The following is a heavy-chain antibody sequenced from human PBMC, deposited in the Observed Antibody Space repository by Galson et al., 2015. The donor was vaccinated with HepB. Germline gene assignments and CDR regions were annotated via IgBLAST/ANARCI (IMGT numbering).Heavy chain of an antibody. CDR3: ARLGSGSYYGGFDAFDI. CDR1: GYAFVKYG. V-gene: IGHV1-18*01. CDR2: IATYSGNT. D-gene: IGHD3-10*01. J-gene: IGHJ3*02. Sequence: SVKVSCKASGYAFVKYGISWVRQAPGQGLEWMGWIATYSGNTHYVQRLQDRVTMTRDTSTSTAYMELRSLRSDDTAVYYCARLGSGSYYGGFDAFDIWGQGTMVTVSS.